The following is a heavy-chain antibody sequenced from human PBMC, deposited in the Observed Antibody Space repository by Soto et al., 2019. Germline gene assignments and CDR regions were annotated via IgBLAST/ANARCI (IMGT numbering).Heavy chain of an antibody. CDR1: GFTFSSYG. CDR3: AREVVVAATPVWFDP. J-gene: IGHJ5*02. D-gene: IGHD2-15*01. Sequence: QVQLVESGGGVVQPGRSLRLSCAASGFTFSSYGMHWVRQAPGKGLEWVAVISYDGSNKYYADSVKGRFTISRDNSKNTLYLQMNSLRAEDTAVYYCAREVVVAATPVWFDPWGQGTLVTVSS. CDR2: ISYDGSNK. V-gene: IGHV3-30*03.